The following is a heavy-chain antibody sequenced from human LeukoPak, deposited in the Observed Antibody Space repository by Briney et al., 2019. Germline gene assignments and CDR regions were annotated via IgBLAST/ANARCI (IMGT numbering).Heavy chain of an antibody. CDR1: GFTFSSYG. D-gene: IGHD3-3*01. Sequence: PGRSLRLSCAASGFTFSSYGMHWVRQAPGKGLEWVAVIWYDGSNKYYADSVKGRFTISRDNSKNTLYLQMNSLRAEDTAVYYCARAEDYDFWSGYYYWGQGTLVTVSS. CDR3: ARAEDYDFWSGYYY. V-gene: IGHV3-33*01. J-gene: IGHJ4*02. CDR2: IWYDGSNK.